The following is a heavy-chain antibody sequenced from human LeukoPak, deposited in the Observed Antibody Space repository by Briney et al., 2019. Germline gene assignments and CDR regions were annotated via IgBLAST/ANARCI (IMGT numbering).Heavy chain of an antibody. J-gene: IGHJ4*02. CDR1: GGSISSSNW. V-gene: IGHV4-30-4*01. CDR3: ARKSIAAAGRIGY. D-gene: IGHD6-13*01. CDR2: IYYSGST. Sequence: SETLSLTCAVSGGSISSSNWWSWIRQPPGKGLEWIGYIYYSGSTYYNPSLKSRVTISVDTSKNQFSLKLSSVTAADTAVYYCARKSIAAAGRIGYWGQGTLVTVSS.